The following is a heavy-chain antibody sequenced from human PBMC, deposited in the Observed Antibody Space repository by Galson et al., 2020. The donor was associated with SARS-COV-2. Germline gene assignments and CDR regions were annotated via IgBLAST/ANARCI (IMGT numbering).Heavy chain of an antibody. CDR1: GGTFSSYA. Sequence: SVKVSCKASGGTFSSYAISWVRQAPGQGLEWMGGIIPIFGTANYAQKFQGRVTITADESTSTAYMELSSLRSEDTAVYYCARGSGTPRVFFAYYYYGMDVWGQGTTVTVSS. CDR3: ARGSGTPRVFFAYYYYGMDV. V-gene: IGHV1-69*13. CDR2: IIPIFGTA. D-gene: IGHD3-10*01. J-gene: IGHJ6*02.